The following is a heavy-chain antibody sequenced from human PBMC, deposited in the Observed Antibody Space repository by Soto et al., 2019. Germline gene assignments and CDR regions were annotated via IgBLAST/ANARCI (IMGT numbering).Heavy chain of an antibody. J-gene: IGHJ4*02. V-gene: IGHV4-4*07. Sequence: PSETLSLTCTVSCGSISSQYWSWMRQPAGKGLEWIGRIYPSGSTNYNPSLKSRVSMSVDTSKNQVSLNLSSVTAADTAVYYCARRVGGYFDYWGQGTLVTVSS. CDR1: CGSISSQY. CDR2: IYPSGST. D-gene: IGHD6-13*01. CDR3: ARRVGGYFDY.